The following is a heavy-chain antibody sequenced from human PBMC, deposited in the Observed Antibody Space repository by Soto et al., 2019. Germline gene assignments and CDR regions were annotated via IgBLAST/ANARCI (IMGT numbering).Heavy chain of an antibody. CDR1: GGTFSSYA. Sequence: SVKVSCKASGGTFSSYAISWVRQAPGQGLEWMGGIIPIFGTANYAQKFQGRVTITADESTSTAYMELSSLRSEDTAVYYCARDGELPGWFDPRGQGTLVTVAS. V-gene: IGHV1-69*13. CDR2: IIPIFGTA. J-gene: IGHJ5*02. D-gene: IGHD1-26*01. CDR3: ARDGELPGWFDP.